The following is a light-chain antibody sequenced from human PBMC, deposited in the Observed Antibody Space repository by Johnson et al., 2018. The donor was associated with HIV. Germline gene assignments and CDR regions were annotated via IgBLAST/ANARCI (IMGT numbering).Light chain of an antibody. CDR1: SSNIGNNY. CDR2: DNN. J-gene: IGLJ1*01. V-gene: IGLV1-51*01. Sequence: QSVLTQPPSVSAAPGQRVTISCSGSSSNIGNNYVSWYQQLPRTAPKLLIYDNNKRPSGIPDRFSASKSGTSATLGITGLQTGDEAYYYCGTWDSSVSGFVFGTGTKVTVL. CDR3: GTWDSSVSGFV.